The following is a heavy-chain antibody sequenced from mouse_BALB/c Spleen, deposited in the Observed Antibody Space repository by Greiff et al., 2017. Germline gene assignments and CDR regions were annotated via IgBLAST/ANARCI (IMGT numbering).Heavy chain of an antibody. V-gene: IGHV2-9*02. Sequence: VMLVESGPGLVAPSQSLSITCTVSGFSLTSYGVHWVRQPPGKGLEWLGVIWAGGSTNYNSALMSRLSISKDNSKSQVFLKMNSLQTDDTAMYYCARDMATATKYAMDYWGQGTSVTVSS. D-gene: IGHD1-2*01. CDR3: ARDMATATKYAMDY. CDR2: IWAGGST. J-gene: IGHJ4*01. CDR1: GFSLTSYG.